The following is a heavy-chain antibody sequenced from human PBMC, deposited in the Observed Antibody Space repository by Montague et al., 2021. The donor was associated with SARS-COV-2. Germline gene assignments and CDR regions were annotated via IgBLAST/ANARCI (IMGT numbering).Heavy chain of an antibody. Sequence: ETLSLTCAVYGGSISGCYWSWIRQPPGKGLEWIGEINHSGSTNXNPSLKSRVTISVDTSKNQFSLKLSSVTAADTAVYYCARGGGYSYGGIDYWGQGTLVTVSS. CDR3: ARGGGYSYGGIDY. D-gene: IGHD5-18*01. CDR1: GGSISGCY. V-gene: IGHV4-34*01. CDR2: INHSGST. J-gene: IGHJ4*02.